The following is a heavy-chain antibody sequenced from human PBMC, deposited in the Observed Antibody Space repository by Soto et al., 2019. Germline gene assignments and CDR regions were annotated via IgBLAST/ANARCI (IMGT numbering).Heavy chain of an antibody. CDR3: ATDLCRSRASSYHFDH. V-gene: IGHV3-23*01. CDR2: ISGGGGST. D-gene: IGHD2-2*01. CDR1: GFTFSRNA. J-gene: IGHJ4*02. Sequence: EVQLLESGGGLVQPGESLRLSCAASGFTFSRNAMNWVRQAPGKGLEWVASISGGGGSTYYADSVKGRFTVSRDNPKDTVYLPLNSLTVEDTALYYCATDLCRSRASSYHFDHWGQGALLTVSS.